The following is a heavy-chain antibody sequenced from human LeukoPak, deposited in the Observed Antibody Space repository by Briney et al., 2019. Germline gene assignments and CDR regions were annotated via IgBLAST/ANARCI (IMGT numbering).Heavy chain of an antibody. CDR3: ATVGPYVWGSPPSSDAFDI. V-gene: IGHV3-30-3*01. Sequence: GGSLRLSCAASGFTFSSYAMHWVRQAPGKGLEWVAVISYDGSNKYYADSVKGRFTISRDNSKNTLYLQMNSLRSEDTAVYYCATVGPYVWGSPPSSDAFDIWGQGTMVTVSS. CDR2: ISYDGSNK. CDR1: GFTFSSYA. J-gene: IGHJ3*02. D-gene: IGHD3-16*01.